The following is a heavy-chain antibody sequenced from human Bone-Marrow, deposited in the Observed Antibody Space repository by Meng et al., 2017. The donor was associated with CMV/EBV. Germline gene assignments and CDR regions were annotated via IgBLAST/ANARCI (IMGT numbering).Heavy chain of an antibody. J-gene: IGHJ5*02. V-gene: IGHV4-34*01. CDR1: GGSFSGYY. D-gene: IGHD3-10*01. Sequence: SETLSLTCAVYGGSFSGYYWSWIRQLPGKGLEWIGEINHSGSTNYNPSLKSRVTISVDTSKNQFSLKLSSVTAADTAVYYCSRISVRPRGWFDPWGQGTLVTVSS. CDR2: INHSGST. CDR3: SRISVRPRGWFDP.